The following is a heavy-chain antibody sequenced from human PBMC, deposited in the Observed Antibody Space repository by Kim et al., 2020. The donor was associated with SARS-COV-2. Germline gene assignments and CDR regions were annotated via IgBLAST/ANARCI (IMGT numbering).Heavy chain of an antibody. CDR1: GDSINDRNYY. Sequence: SETLSLSCSVSGDSINDRNYYWGWVRQTPGEGLEWIGSIYYNGATYYRASLRSRVTMSIDTSKNQFSLRLSSATAADPAMYYCVRAVYSYGFLDLWR. CDR2: IYYNGAT. V-gene: IGHV4-39*07. CDR3: VRAVYSYGFLDL. J-gene: IGHJ2*01. D-gene: IGHD3-16*02.